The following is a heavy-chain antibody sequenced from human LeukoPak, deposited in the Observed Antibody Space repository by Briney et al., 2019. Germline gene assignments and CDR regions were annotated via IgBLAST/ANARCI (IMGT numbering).Heavy chain of an antibody. D-gene: IGHD3-10*01. CDR2: IYSGGST. CDR1: GFNVSSNY. V-gene: IGHV3-53*01. Sequence: GGSLRLSCAASGFNVSSNYISWVRQAPGKGLEWVSVIYSGGSTYYADSVKGRFTISRDNSKNTLYLQMNSLRAEDTAVYYCARVGELAAREYYYYYMDVWGKGTTVTVSS. J-gene: IGHJ6*03. CDR3: ARVGELAAREYYYYYMDV.